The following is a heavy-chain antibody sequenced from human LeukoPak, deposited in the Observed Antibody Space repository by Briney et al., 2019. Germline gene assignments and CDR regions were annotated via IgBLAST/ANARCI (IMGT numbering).Heavy chain of an antibody. CDR1: GFTFDDYA. J-gene: IGHJ4*02. CDR2: ISGSDGST. D-gene: IGHD1-26*01. CDR3: ARGEDDAPLFDY. Sequence: PGRSLRLSCAASGFTFDDYAMHWVRQAPGKCLEWVSGISGSDGSTYYADSVKGRFTISRDNSKNTLYLQMNSLRAEDTAVYYCARGEDDAPLFDYWGQGTLVTVSS. V-gene: IGHV3-23*01.